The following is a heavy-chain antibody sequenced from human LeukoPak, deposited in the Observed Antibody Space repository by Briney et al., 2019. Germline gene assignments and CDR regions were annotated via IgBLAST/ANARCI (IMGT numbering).Heavy chain of an antibody. J-gene: IGHJ5*02. CDR1: RFTFGRYW. Sequence: QPGGARILSCVASRFTFGRYWMSSVRQAPGEGPEWVAKIKEEGSEKYYVDSVRGRFTISRDNAKNSSYLQMNRLRAEDTGVYFCRPGHYDSYAWDKGTLLTVSS. CDR3: RPGHYDSYA. CDR2: IKEEGSEK. D-gene: IGHD5-12*01. V-gene: IGHV3-7*01.